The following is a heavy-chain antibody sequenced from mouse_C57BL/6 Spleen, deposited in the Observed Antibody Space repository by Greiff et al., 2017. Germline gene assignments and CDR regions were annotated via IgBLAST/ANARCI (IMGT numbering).Heavy chain of an antibody. CDR2: IGPGSGST. D-gene: IGHD2-2*01. V-gene: IGHV1-77*01. CDR1: GYTFTDYY. Sequence: QVQLQQSGAELVKPGASVKISCKASGYTFTDYYINWVKQRPGQGLEWIGKIGPGSGSTYYNEKFKGKATLTADKSSSTAYMQLSSLTSEDSAVYFCAREEPYGYDGAWFAYWGQGTLVTVSA. CDR3: AREEPYGYDGAWFAY. J-gene: IGHJ3*01.